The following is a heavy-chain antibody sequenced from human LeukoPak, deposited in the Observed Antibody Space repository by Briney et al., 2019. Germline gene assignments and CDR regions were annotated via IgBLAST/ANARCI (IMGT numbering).Heavy chain of an antibody. CDR1: GGSIGSSNW. Sequence: SETLSLTCAVSGGSIGSSNWWGWVRQPPGKGLEWIGEVYHSGSTNYNPSLKSRVTISMDTSKNQFSLKLSSVTAADTAVYYCARKRGSSSRYWYFDLWGRGTLVTVSS. J-gene: IGHJ2*01. CDR2: VYHSGST. V-gene: IGHV4-4*02. D-gene: IGHD6-6*01. CDR3: ARKRGSSSRYWYFDL.